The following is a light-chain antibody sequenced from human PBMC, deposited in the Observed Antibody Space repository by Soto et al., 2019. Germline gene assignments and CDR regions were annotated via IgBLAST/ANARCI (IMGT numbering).Light chain of an antibody. CDR3: QQGYSTPWT. CDR2: TVS. Sequence: DIQMTQSPASLSASVGDRVTITCRSSQRFSDYLNWYQQRPGEAPKLLIHTVSTLQSGVPSRFSGSGSGTDFTLTMNSLQPEDFATYYCQQGYSTPWTFGQGTKVDIK. V-gene: IGKV1-39*01. J-gene: IGKJ1*01. CDR1: QRFSDY.